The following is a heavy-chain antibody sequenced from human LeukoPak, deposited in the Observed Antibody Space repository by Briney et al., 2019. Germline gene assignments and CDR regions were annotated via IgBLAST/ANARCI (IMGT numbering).Heavy chain of an antibody. J-gene: IGHJ4*02. V-gene: IGHV3-74*01. CDR2: INSDGSIT. Sequence: GGSLRLSCAASRFTFSTYWMHWVRQAPGKGLVWVSRINSDGSITNYADSVKGRFTISRDNAKNTLYLQMNSLRAEDTAVYYCALGSYYYDSSGPGSWGQGTLVTVSS. D-gene: IGHD3-22*01. CDR1: RFTFSTYW. CDR3: ALGSYYYDSSGPGS.